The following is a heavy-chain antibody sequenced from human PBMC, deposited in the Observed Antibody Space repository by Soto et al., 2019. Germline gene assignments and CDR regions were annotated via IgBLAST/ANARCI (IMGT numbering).Heavy chain of an antibody. J-gene: IGHJ4*02. CDR3: TRLIYDSRLNYFYFDL. V-gene: IGHV4-4*02. Sequence: QVLLQESGPGLVKPSGTLSLTCVVSGGSISGRNWWSWVRQAPGKGLEWIGEVFHSGDTTYSPSLRSRVTISVDKSKNQFSLNLISVTAADTAVYYCTRLIYDSRLNYFYFDLWGQGALVTVSS. D-gene: IGHD3-22*01. CDR2: VFHSGDT. CDR1: GGSISGRNW.